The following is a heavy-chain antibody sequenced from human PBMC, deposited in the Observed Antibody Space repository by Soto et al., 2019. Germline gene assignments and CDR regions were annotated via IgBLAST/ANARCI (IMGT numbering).Heavy chain of an antibody. CDR3: ARGVEYSYGYYFDY. D-gene: IGHD5-18*01. V-gene: IGHV3-33*01. CDR2: IWYDGSNK. Sequence: GGSLRLSCAASGFNFSSYGMHWVRQAPGKGLEWVAVIWYDGSNKYYADSVKGRFTISRDNSKNTLYLQMNSLRAEDTAVYYCARGVEYSYGYYFDYWGQGTLVTVSS. J-gene: IGHJ4*02. CDR1: GFNFSSYG.